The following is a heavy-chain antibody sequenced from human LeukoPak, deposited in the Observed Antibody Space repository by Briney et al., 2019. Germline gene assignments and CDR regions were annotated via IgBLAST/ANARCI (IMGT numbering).Heavy chain of an antibody. CDR3: AKDYCSRTSCRFDY. CDR1: GFTFTSCA. CDR2: ISDSGGST. D-gene: IGHD2-2*01. J-gene: IGHJ4*02. Sequence: PGGSLRLSCAASGFTFTSCAMNWVRQAPGKGLQWVSTISDSGGSTHYADSVKGRFTISRDNPKNTLYLQMNSLRDEDTAVYYCAKDYCSRTSCRFDYWGQGTLVTVSS. V-gene: IGHV3-23*01.